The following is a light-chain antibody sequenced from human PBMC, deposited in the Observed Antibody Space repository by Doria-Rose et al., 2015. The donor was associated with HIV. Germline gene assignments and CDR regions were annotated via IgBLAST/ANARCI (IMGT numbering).Light chain of an antibody. CDR2: GNT. CDR1: SSNIGAGFD. J-gene: IGLJ1*01. CDR3: QSYDSRLSVYV. V-gene: IGLV1-40*01. Sequence: QAVVTQEPSVSGAPGQRVAISCTGSSSNIGAGFDVNWYPQFPGTAPKLLIHGNTNRPSGVPDRFSGSKSGTSASLAISGLRAEDEADYYCQSYDSRLSVYVFGTGTKVTVL.